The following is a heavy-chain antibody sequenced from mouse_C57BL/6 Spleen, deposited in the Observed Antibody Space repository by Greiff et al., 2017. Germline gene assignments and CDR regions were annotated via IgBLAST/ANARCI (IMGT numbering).Heavy chain of an antibody. Sequence: EVMLVESGGGLVKPGGSLKLSCAASGYTISDYGMNWVRQAPAKGLEWIAYISSGSSTINYADTVKGRFTISRDNAKTTLFLQMTSLRSEDTAIYYCARRDNHYSMDDWGQGTSVTVSS. CDR2: ISSGSSTI. CDR1: GYTISDYG. D-gene: IGHD1-3*01. V-gene: IGHV5-17*01. CDR3: ARRDNHYSMDD. J-gene: IGHJ4*01.